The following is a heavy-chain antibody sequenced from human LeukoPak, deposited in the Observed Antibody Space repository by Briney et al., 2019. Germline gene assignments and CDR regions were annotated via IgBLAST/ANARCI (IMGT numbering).Heavy chain of an antibody. CDR2: IYPDESDT. CDR1: GYRFSEYW. CDR3: AKYYYDRSVVLFAY. D-gene: IGHD3-22*01. J-gene: IGHJ4*02. Sequence: GEPLNIPCQCSGYRFSEYWIGWVRQMPGKGLEWIGIIYPDESDTKYSPSFQGQATISADKSINTAYLQWSSLKASHTAMYYCAKYYYDRSVVLFAYGGQGTLVTVS. V-gene: IGHV5-51*01.